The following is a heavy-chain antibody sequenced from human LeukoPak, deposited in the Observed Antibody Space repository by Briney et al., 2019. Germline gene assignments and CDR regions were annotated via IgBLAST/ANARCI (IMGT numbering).Heavy chain of an antibody. CDR3: AKALGSPRYSSSWHYPDYYYYYGMDV. CDR2: ISGSGGST. CDR1: GFTFSSYA. V-gene: IGHV3-23*01. J-gene: IGHJ6*02. Sequence: GGSLRLSCAASGFTFSSYAMSWVRQAPGKGLEWVSAISGSGGSTYYADSVKGRFTISRDNSKNTLYLQMNSLRAEDTAVYYCAKALGSPRYSSSWHYPDYYYYYGMDVWGQGTTVTVSS. D-gene: IGHD6-13*01.